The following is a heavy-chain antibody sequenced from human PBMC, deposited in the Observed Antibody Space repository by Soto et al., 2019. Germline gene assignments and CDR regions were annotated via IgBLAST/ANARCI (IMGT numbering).Heavy chain of an antibody. CDR1: GFTFDDYA. J-gene: IGHJ3*02. CDR2: IWCDGSNI. CDR3: ARGNFDRNAFDI. Sequence: GGSLRLSCAASGFTFDDYAMNWVRQAPGKGLEWVSGIWCDGSNIGYADSVKGQFTISRDNSKNTLYLQMNSLRAEDTAVYYCARGNFDRNAFDIWGQGTMVTVSS. V-gene: IGHV3-33*08. D-gene: IGHD1-7*01.